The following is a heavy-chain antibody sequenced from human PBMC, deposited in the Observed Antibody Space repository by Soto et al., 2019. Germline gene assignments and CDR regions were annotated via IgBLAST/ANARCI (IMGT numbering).Heavy chain of an antibody. CDR3: AKDKWELLTVLDY. CDR1: GFTFSSYG. D-gene: IGHD1-26*01. Sequence: GGSLRLSCAASGFTFSSYGMHWVRQAPGKGLEWVAVISYDGSNKYYADSVKGRFTISRDNSKNTLYLQMNSPRAEDTAVYYCAKDKWELLTVLDYWGQGTLVTVSS. CDR2: ISYDGSNK. V-gene: IGHV3-30*18. J-gene: IGHJ4*02.